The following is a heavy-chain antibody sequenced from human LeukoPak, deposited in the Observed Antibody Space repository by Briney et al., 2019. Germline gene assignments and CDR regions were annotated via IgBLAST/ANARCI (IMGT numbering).Heavy chain of an antibody. V-gene: IGHV3-21*01. CDR3: VREIIRLGQDDYFDY. CDR1: GFTFSSYS. J-gene: IGHJ4*02. CDR2: ITTSSSYI. Sequence: GGSLRLSCAASGFTFSSYSLNWVRQAPGKGLEWVSSITTSSSYIYYAGSVKGRFTISRDNAKNSLSLQMNSLRAEDTAVYYCVREIIRLGQDDYFDYWGQGTLVTVSS. D-gene: IGHD3-3*02.